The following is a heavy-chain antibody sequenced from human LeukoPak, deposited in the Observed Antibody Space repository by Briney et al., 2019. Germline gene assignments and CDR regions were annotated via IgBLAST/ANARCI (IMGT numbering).Heavy chain of an antibody. CDR3: AKDRYYDIRGRLDP. Sequence: PGGSLRPSCAASGFTFSFYGIHWVHQAPGKGLEWVAVISDDGSTKYYSDSVKGRFTVSRDNSKDTLYLQMNSLTTEDTAVYYCAKDRYYDIRGRLDPWGQGTLVTVSS. D-gene: IGHD3-10*02. J-gene: IGHJ5*02. V-gene: IGHV3-30*18. CDR1: GFTFSFYG. CDR2: ISDDGSTK.